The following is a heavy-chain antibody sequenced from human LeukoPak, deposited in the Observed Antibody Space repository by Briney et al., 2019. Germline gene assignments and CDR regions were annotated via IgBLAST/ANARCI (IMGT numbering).Heavy chain of an antibody. Sequence: GASVKVSCKASGGTFSSYAISWVRQAPGQGLEWMGRIIPILGIANYAQKLQGRVTMTTDTSTSTAYMELRSLRSDDTAVYYCARDRGETYYDFWSGYYRDAFDIWGQGTMVTVSS. CDR1: GGTFSSYA. CDR2: IIPILGIA. J-gene: IGHJ3*02. CDR3: ARDRGETYYDFWSGYYRDAFDI. V-gene: IGHV1-69*04. D-gene: IGHD3-3*01.